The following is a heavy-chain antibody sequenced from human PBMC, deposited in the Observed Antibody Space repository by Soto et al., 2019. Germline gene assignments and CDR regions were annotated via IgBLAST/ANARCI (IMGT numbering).Heavy chain of an antibody. V-gene: IGHV5-10-1*01. J-gene: IGHJ4*03. CDR3: ARSYSSASGY. D-gene: IGHD6-13*01. CDR2: IDPSDSYT. CDR1: GYSLTSYW. Sequence: GESLKISCKVYGYSLTSYWSSWVRQMPGKGLEWMGGIDPSDSYTNYSPSFQGHATIAADKSISTAYLQWSSPTASTTAMYYCARSYSSASGYWGQGTLVTVSS.